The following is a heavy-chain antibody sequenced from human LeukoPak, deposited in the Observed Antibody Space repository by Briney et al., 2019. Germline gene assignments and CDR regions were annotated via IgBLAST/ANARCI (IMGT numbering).Heavy chain of an antibody. D-gene: IGHD1-26*01. CDR2: IYSGGST. Sequence: GGSLRLSCAASGFTVSSNYMSWARQAPGKGLEWVSVIYSGGSTYYADSVKGRFTISRDNSKNTLYLQMNSLRAEDTAVYYCARCSTVRSYYFDYWGQGTLVTVSS. J-gene: IGHJ4*02. CDR3: ARCSTVRSYYFDY. CDR1: GFTVSSNY. V-gene: IGHV3-53*01.